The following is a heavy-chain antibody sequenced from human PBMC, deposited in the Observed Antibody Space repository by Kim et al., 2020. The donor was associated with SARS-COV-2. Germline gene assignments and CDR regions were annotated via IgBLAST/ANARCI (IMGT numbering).Heavy chain of an antibody. V-gene: IGHV4-34*01. CDR2: INHSGST. CDR3: ARGRGSGWHGPLVYYYGMDV. Sequence: SETLSLTCAVYGGSFSGYYWSWIRQPPGKGLEWIGEINHSGSTNYNPSLKSRVTISVDTSKNQFSLKLSSVTAADTAVYYCARGRGSGWHGPLVYYYGMDVWGQGTTVTVSS. J-gene: IGHJ6*02. D-gene: IGHD6-19*01. CDR1: GGSFSGYY.